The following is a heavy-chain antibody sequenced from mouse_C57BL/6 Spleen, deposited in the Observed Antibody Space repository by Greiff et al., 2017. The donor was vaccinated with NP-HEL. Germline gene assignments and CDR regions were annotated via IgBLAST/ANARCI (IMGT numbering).Heavy chain of an antibody. Sequence: QVKLQQSGPELVKPGASVKISCKASGYAFSSSWMNWVKQRPGQGLEWIGRIYPGDGDTNYNGTFKGKATLTADKSSSTAYMQLSSLTSEDSAVYFCARSRGYYFDYWGQGTTLTVSS. J-gene: IGHJ2*01. CDR1: GYAFSSSW. CDR3: ARSRGYYFDY. D-gene: IGHD1-1*02. V-gene: IGHV1-82*01. CDR2: IYPGDGDT.